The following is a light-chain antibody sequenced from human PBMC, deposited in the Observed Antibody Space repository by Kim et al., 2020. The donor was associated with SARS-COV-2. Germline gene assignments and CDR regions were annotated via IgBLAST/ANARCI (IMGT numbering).Light chain of an antibody. V-gene: IGKV3-11*01. CDR2: EAS. CDR1: QGVSNY. J-gene: IGKJ5*01. Sequence: GTLCFSPGYRATLACRTSQGVSNYLAGYQQKPGQAPRLLIYEASKRAAGIPARFSGSGSGTDFTLTISRLEPGDSAVYFCQQRGSFGQGTRLEIK. CDR3: QQRGS.